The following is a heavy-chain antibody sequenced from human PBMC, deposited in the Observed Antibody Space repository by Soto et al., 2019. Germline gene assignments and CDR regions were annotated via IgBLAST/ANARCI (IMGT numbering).Heavy chain of an antibody. CDR1: GGSFSGYY. CDR3: ARFRLDYYYGMDV. Sequence: QVQLQQWGAGLSKPSETLSLTCAVYGGSFSGYYWSWIRQPPGKGLEWIGEINHSGSTNYNPSLKSRVTISVDTSKNQFSLKLSSVTAADTAVYYCARFRLDYYYGMDVWGQGTTVTVSS. CDR2: INHSGST. D-gene: IGHD3-9*01. V-gene: IGHV4-34*01. J-gene: IGHJ6*02.